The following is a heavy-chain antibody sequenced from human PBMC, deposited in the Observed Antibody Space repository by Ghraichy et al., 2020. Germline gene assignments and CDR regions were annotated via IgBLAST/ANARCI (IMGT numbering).Heavy chain of an antibody. CDR2: ISGSGGST. CDR1: GFTFSSYA. J-gene: IGHJ6*02. Sequence: GESLNISCAASGFTFSSYAMSWVRQAPGKGLEWVSAISGSGGSTYYADSVKGRFTISRDNSKNTLYLQMNSLRAEDTAVYYCAKEYGDTAMEDYYYYGMDVWGQGTTVTVSS. D-gene: IGHD5-18*01. V-gene: IGHV3-23*01. CDR3: AKEYGDTAMEDYYYYGMDV.